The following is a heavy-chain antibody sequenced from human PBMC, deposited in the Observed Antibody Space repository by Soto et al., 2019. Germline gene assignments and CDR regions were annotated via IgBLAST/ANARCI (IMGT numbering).Heavy chain of an antibody. J-gene: IGHJ4*02. CDR1: EFTFSTYW. CDR3: ARGWEYNYAYTLAY. CDR2: LDSDGRST. Sequence: EVQLVESGGGLVQPGGSLRLSCAASEFTFSTYWMHWVRQGPGKGLVWVARLDSDGRSTNYADSVKGRFTISRDNARNTLYLQMNSLGAEDTAVYYCARGWEYNYAYTLAYWGQGALVTVSS. D-gene: IGHD5-18*01. V-gene: IGHV3-74*01.